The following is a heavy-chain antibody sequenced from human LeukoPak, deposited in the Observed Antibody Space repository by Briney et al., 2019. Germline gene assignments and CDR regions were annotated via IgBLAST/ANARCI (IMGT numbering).Heavy chain of an antibody. CDR1: GFTFSSYG. V-gene: IGHV3-30*02. D-gene: IGHD5-24*01. CDR2: IRYDGSNK. Sequence: GGSLRLSCAASGFTFSSYGMHWVRQAPGKGLEWVAFIRYDGSNKYYADSVKGRFTISRDNSKNTLYLQMNSLRAEDTAVYYCAKDVGWLQSGAFDYWGQGTLVTVSP. J-gene: IGHJ4*02. CDR3: AKDVGWLQSGAFDY.